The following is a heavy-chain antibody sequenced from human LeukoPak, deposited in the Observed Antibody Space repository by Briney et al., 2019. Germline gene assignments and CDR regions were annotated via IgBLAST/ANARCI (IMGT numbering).Heavy chain of an antibody. V-gene: IGHV1-69*13. CDR2: IIPIFGTA. D-gene: IGHD3-10*01. CDR1: GGTFSSYA. CDR3: AGAAYYGSGSYPPYYYYYYMDV. J-gene: IGHJ6*03. Sequence: SVKVSCKASGGTFSSYAISRVRQAPGQGLEWMGGIIPIFGTANYAQKFQGRVTITADESTSTAYMELSSLRSEDTAVYYCAGAAYYGSGSYPPYYYYYYMDVWGKGTTVTISS.